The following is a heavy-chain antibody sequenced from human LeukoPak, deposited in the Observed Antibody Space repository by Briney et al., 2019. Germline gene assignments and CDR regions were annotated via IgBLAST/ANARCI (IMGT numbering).Heavy chain of an antibody. CDR2: IIPIFGTA. J-gene: IGHJ5*02. Sequence: GASVKVSCKASGGTFSSYAISWVRQAPGQGLEWMGGIIPIFGTANYAQKFQGRVTITADESTSTAYMGLSSLRSEDTAVYYCARAPLYCSGGSCYWFDPWGQGTLVTVSS. V-gene: IGHV1-69*13. CDR1: GGTFSSYA. D-gene: IGHD2-15*01. CDR3: ARAPLYCSGGSCYWFDP.